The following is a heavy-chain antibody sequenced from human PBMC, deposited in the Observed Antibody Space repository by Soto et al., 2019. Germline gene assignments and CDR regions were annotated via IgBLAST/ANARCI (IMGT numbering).Heavy chain of an antibody. Sequence: PGGSLRLSCAASGFTFSDHYMDWVRQAPGKGLEWVGRTRIKANSYTTEYAASVKGRFTISRDDSKNSLYLQMNSLKTEDTAVYYCARKHDYGDLFDYWGQGTLVTVSS. CDR1: GFTFSDHY. CDR3: ARKHDYGDLFDY. D-gene: IGHD4-17*01. J-gene: IGHJ4*02. V-gene: IGHV3-72*01. CDR2: TRIKANSYTT.